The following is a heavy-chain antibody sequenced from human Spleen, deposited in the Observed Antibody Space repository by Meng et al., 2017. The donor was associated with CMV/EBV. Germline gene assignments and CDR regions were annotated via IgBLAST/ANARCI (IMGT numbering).Heavy chain of an antibody. CDR2: INHSGST. J-gene: IGHJ4*02. CDR3: ARTYSRNWAFDF. CDR1: GGSFSGYY. D-gene: IGHD6-13*01. V-gene: IGHV4-34*01. Sequence: LSCAVYGGSFSGYYWSWIRQPPGKGLEWIGEINHSGSTNYNPSLKSRVTISVDTSKNQFSLKLSSVTAADTAVYYCARTYSRNWAFDFWGQGTLVTVSS.